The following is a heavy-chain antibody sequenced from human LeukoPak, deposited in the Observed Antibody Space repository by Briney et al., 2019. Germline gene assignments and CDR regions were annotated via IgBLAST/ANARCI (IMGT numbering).Heavy chain of an antibody. J-gene: IGHJ6*03. CDR1: GDSISSYY. CDR2: IYYSEST. V-gene: IGHV4-59*13. D-gene: IGHD2-2*01. Sequence: SETLSPTCTVSGDSISSYYWSWIRQPPGKGLEWIGYIYYSESTYYSPSLKSRVTTSVDTSKNQFSLKLTSVTAADTAVYYCARGLLKGQLHLDYSYYMDVWGKGTTITVSS. CDR3: ARGLLKGQLHLDYSYYMDV.